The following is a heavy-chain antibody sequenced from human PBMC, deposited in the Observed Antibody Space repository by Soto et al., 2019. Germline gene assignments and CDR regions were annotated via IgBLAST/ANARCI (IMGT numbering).Heavy chain of an antibody. Sequence: SETLSLTCSVSGGTISSGGYYWSWIRQHPGKGLEWIGYIYYSGSTYHNPSLKSRVTISVDTSKNQFSLKLSSVTAADTAVYYCARVMIVSSGYYYMDGWGKGTTVTVSS. J-gene: IGHJ6*03. D-gene: IGHD6-19*01. CDR1: GGTISSGGYY. V-gene: IGHV4-31*03. CDR3: ARVMIVSSGYYYMDG. CDR2: IYYSGST.